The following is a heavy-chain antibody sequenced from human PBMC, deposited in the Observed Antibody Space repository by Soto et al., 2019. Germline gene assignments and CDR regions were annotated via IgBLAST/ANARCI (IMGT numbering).Heavy chain of an antibody. Sequence: SETLSLTCTVSGGSISSSSYFWGWIRQPPGKGLEWIGSIYYSGSTYYNPSLKSRVTISVDTSKNQFSLKLSSVTAADTAVYYCAREQWLDPYYYYGMDVWGQGTTVTVSS. CDR2: IYYSGST. V-gene: IGHV4-39*02. CDR3: AREQWLDPYYYYGMDV. D-gene: IGHD6-19*01. CDR1: GGSISSSSYF. J-gene: IGHJ6*02.